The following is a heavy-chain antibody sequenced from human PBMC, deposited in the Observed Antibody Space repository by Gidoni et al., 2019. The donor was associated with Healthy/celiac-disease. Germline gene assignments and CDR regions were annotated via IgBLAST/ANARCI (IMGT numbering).Heavy chain of an antibody. V-gene: IGHV4-39*01. D-gene: IGHD2-2*01. CDR3: ARTLPQLAFDY. CDR2: IYYSGRP. CDR1: GGSISSSSYY. Sequence: QLQLQESGPGLVKPSETLSLTCTVSGGSISSSSYYWGWIRQPPGKGLEWIGSIYYSGRPYSNPSLKSRVTISVDTSKNQFSLKLSSVTAADTAVYYCARTLPQLAFDYWGQGTLVTVSS. J-gene: IGHJ4*02.